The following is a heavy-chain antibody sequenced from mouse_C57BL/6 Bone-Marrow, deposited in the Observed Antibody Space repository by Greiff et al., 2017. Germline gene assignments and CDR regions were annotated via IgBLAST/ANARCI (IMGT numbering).Heavy chain of an antibody. J-gene: IGHJ4*01. CDR1: GFSLSTYG. CDR2: IWSGGIT. V-gene: IGHV2-2*01. Sequence: VQLKQSEPGLVQPSQSLSITCTVSGFSLSTYGIHWVRQSPGKGLEWLGVIWSGGITDYNAAFISRLSITRDNSKSQVFFKMRGLHADDTAIYYCARKENPLGTMDYWGQGTSVTVSS. CDR3: ARKENPLGTMDY.